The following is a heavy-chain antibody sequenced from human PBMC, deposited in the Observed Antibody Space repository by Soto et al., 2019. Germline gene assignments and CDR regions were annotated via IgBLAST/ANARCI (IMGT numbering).Heavy chain of an antibody. CDR3: ARLELWLGKRFGC. CDR1: PASISCGGSY. CDR2: IYYSGST. V-gene: IGHV4-39*01. D-gene: IGHD5-18*01. Sequence: ETLSPTCTVSPASISCGGSYWSWFREHQGKGLEWIASIYYSGSTYYNPSRKSRVTISVDTSKNQFSLKLSSVTAADTAVYYCARLELWLGKRFGCWDQITWGTVS. J-gene: IGHJ4*02.